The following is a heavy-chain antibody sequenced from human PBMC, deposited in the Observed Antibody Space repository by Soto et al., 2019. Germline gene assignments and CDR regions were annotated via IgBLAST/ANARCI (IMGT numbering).Heavy chain of an antibody. CDR3: ARGLAVRGSYGLDV. D-gene: IGHD3-10*01. Sequence: QLQLQESGSGLVKPSQTLSLTCAVSGASISSGGSSWSWIRQAPGTGLEWIGYIYHSGITNYNPSLKSRVTLSVDKSQTQFSLSLRFVTAADTAVYYCARGLAVRGSYGLDVWGQGTTVTVSS. V-gene: IGHV4-30-2*01. CDR1: GASISSGGSS. CDR2: IYHSGIT. J-gene: IGHJ6*02.